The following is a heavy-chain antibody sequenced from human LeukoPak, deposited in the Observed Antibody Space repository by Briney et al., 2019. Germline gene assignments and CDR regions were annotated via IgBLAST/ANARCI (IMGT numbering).Heavy chain of an antibody. CDR2: IYYSGST. D-gene: IGHD6-6*01. Sequence: PSETLSLTCTVSGGSVSDYYWSWIRQPPGKGLEWIGYIYYSGSTNYNPSLKSRVTISVDTSKNQFSLKLSSVTAADTAVYYCARGMTFYSSSSVDAFDIWGQGTMVTVSS. J-gene: IGHJ3*02. CDR1: GGSVSDYY. V-gene: IGHV4-59*02. CDR3: ARGMTFYSSSSVDAFDI.